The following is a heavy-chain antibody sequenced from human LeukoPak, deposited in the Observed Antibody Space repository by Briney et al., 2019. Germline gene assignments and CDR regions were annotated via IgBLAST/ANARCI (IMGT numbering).Heavy chain of an antibody. CDR1: GGSFSGYY. CDR3: ARVVGATTLDY. J-gene: IGHJ4*02. V-gene: IGHV4-34*01. Sequence: PSETLSLTCAVYGGSFSGYYWSWIRQPPGKGLEWIGEINHSGSTNYNPSLKSRVTISVDTSKNQFSLELSSVTAADTAVYYCARVVGATTLDYWGQGTLVTVSS. D-gene: IGHD1-26*01. CDR2: INHSGST.